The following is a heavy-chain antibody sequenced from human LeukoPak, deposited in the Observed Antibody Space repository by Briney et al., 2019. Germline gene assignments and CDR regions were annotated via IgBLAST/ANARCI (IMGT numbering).Heavy chain of an antibody. CDR3: ARMMNYYDSSGYYPDDY. CDR2: IYYSGST. Sequence: PSETLSLTCTVSGDSISSGNYYWSWIRQHPEQGLEWIGYIYYSGSTYYNPSLKSRVTISVDTSKNQFSLKLSSVTAADTAVYYCARMMNYYDSSGYYPDDYWGQGTLVTVSS. D-gene: IGHD3-22*01. J-gene: IGHJ4*02. V-gene: IGHV4-30-4*01. CDR1: GDSISSGNYY.